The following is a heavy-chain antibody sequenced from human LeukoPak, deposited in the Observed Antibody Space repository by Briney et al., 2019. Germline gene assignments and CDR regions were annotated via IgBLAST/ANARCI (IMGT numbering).Heavy chain of an antibody. D-gene: IGHD4-11*01. CDR1: GFTFSSYA. CDR3: ARERTTPVRLYYFDY. Sequence: GRSLRLSCAASGFTFSSYAMHWVRQAPGKGLEWVAVISYDGSNKYYADSVKGRFTIYRDNSKNTLYLQMNSLRAEDTAVYYCARERTTPVRLYYFDYWGQGTLVTVSS. CDR2: ISYDGSNK. J-gene: IGHJ4*02. V-gene: IGHV3-30-3*01.